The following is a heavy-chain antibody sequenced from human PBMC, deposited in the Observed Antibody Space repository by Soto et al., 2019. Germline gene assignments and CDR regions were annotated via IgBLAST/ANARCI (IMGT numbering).Heavy chain of an antibody. Sequence: QVQLQESGPGLVKPSWTLSLTCAVSGGSISSSNWWSWVRQPPGKGLEWIGEIFHNGNTYSNPSLTGRVTMSVDKSKNQFSLNLNSVTAADTAVYYCASRTYVMDVWGQGTTVTVSS. J-gene: IGHJ6*02. CDR2: IFHNGNT. CDR1: GGSISSSNW. CDR3: ASRTYVMDV. V-gene: IGHV4-4*02.